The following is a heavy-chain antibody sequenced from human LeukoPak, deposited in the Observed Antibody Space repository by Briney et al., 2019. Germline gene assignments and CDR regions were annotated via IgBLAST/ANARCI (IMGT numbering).Heavy chain of an antibody. V-gene: IGHV1-46*01. D-gene: IGHD5-18*01. CDR1: GYTFTSYY. CDR3: ATHTAPRGFDY. J-gene: IGHJ4*02. CDR2: INPSGGST. Sequence: ASVKVSCKASGYTFTSYYMHWVRQAPGQGLEWMGIINPSGGSTSYAQKFQGRVTMTRNTSISTAYMELSSLRSEDTAVYYCATHTAPRGFDYWGQGTLVTVSS.